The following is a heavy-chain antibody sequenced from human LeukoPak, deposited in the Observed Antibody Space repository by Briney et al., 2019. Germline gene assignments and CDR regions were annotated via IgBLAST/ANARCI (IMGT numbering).Heavy chain of an antibody. CDR1: GFTFSSYS. J-gene: IGHJ6*02. CDR2: ISSSSSYI. V-gene: IGHV3-21*01. Sequence: GGSLRLSCAASGFTFSSYSMNWVRQAPGKGLEWVSSISSSSSYIYYADSVKGRFTISRDNAKNSLYLQMNSLRAEDTAVYYCARDLLYSSRWYPPHPYYYYYGMDVWGQGTTVTVSS. CDR3: ARDLLYSSRWYPPHPYYYYYGMDV. D-gene: IGHD6-13*01.